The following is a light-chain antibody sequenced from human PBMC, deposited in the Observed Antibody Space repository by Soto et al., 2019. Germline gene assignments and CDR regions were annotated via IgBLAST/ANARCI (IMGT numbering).Light chain of an antibody. CDR3: SSYTRSTNYV. CDR1: SIDIAPYNY. Sequence: QSVLTQPASVSGSPGQSLTISFTGTSIDIAPYNYVSWYQQHPGKAPKLIIYEVSYRPSGISNRFSGSKSGNTASLTISGLQAEDEADYYWSSYTRSTNYVFGTGTKVTV. J-gene: IGLJ1*01. V-gene: IGLV2-14*01. CDR2: EVS.